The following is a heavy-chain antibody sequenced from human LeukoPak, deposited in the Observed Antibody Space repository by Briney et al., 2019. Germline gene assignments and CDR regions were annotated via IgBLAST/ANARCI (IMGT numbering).Heavy chain of an antibody. V-gene: IGHV4-59*01. Sequence: SETLSLTCTVSGGSITSYYWSWIRQPPGKGLEWIGYIYYSGSTNYNPSLKSRVTISVDTSKNQFSLRLSSVTPADTAVYYCARGASYSGTFDYWGQGTLVTVSS. CDR2: IYYSGST. CDR1: GGSITSYY. J-gene: IGHJ4*02. D-gene: IGHD1-26*01. CDR3: ARGASYSGTFDY.